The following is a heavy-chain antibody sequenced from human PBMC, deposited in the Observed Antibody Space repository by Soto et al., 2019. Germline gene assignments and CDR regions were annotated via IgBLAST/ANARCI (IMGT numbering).Heavy chain of an antibody. D-gene: IGHD6-13*01. CDR2: IYWDDNK. J-gene: IGHJ5*02. CDR1: GFSLSTSGVG. CDR3: ARARGAAAGTGWFDP. V-gene: IGHV2-5*02. Sequence: QITLKESGPTLVKPTQTLTLTCTFSGFSLSTSGVGVGWIRQPPGKALEWLALIYWDDNKRYSPSLKSRLTITKDTSKNQVVLTMTDMDPVDIATYYCARARGAAAGTGWFDPWGQGTLVTVSS.